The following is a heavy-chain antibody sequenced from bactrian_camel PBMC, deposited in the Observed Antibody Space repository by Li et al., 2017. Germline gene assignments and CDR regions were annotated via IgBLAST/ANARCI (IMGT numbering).Heavy chain of an antibody. CDR3: AAAPVTIIVQVSVECATVSDNF. Sequence: DVQLVESGGGLVQPGGSLRLSCAASGFTFSTYYMSWVRQAPGKGLEWVSTISSSGDTTNYADSVKDRLTISREAAKTTVYLQMNNMKPEDTAEYFCAAAPVTIIVQVSVECATVSDNFWGQGTQVTVS. CDR2: ISSSGDTT. D-gene: IGHD2*01. J-gene: IGHJ4*01. CDR1: GFTFSTYY. V-gene: IGHV3S40*01.